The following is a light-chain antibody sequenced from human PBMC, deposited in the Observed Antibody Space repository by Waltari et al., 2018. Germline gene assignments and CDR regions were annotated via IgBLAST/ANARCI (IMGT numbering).Light chain of an antibody. J-gene: IGKJ3*01. CDR1: QSISSY. Sequence: DIQMTQSPSSLSASVGDRVTITCRSSQSISSYLNWYQQKPGKAPKLLIYAASSLQSGVPSRFSGSGYGTDFTLTVSSLQPEDFATYYCQQSYSTLFTFGPGTKVDTK. CDR2: AAS. CDR3: QQSYSTLFT. V-gene: IGKV1-39*01.